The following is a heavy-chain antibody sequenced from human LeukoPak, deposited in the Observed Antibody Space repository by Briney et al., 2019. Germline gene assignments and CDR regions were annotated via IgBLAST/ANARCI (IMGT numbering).Heavy chain of an antibody. D-gene: IGHD1-26*01. CDR3: ARGPEYREWELLGPFDY. V-gene: IGHV1-69*13. CDR2: IIPIFGTA. Sequence: SVKVSCKASGGTFSSYAISWVRQTPGQGLDWMGGIIPIFGTANYAQKFQGRVTITADESTSTAYMELSSLRSEDTAVYYCARGPEYREWELLGPFDYWGQGTLVTVSS. CDR1: GGTFSSYA. J-gene: IGHJ4*02.